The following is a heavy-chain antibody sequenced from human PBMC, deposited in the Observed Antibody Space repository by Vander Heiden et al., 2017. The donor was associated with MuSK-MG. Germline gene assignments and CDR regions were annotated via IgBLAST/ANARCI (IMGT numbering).Heavy chain of an antibody. Sequence: QVQLVQSGAEVKKPGASVKVSCKASGYTFTSDYMHWVRQAPGQGLEWMGIINPSGGSTSYAQKFQGRVTMTRDTSTSTVYMELSSLRSEDTAVYYCARGRYCSSTSCQTYYYYYYMDVWGKGTTVTVSS. D-gene: IGHD2-2*01. CDR3: ARGRYCSSTSCQTYYYYYYMDV. CDR2: INPSGGST. J-gene: IGHJ6*03. CDR1: GYTFTSDY. V-gene: IGHV1-46*01.